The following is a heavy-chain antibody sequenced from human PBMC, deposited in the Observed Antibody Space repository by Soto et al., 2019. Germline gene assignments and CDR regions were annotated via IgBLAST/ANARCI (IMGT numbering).Heavy chain of an antibody. J-gene: IGHJ4*02. CDR2: SSNSGSFT. CDR1: GFTFSDHY. Sequence: GGSLRLSCAASGFTFSDHYMIWIRQAPGKGLEWIGYSSNSGSFTRYADSVKGRFSISRDNAKNSLYLQINSLRGDDTATYFCVRSGDNYNLLDYWGQGTSVTVS. D-gene: IGHD1-1*01. CDR3: VRSGDNYNLLDY. V-gene: IGHV3-11*06.